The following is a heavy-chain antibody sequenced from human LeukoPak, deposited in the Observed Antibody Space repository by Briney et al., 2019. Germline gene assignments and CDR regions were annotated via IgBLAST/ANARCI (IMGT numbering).Heavy chain of an antibody. CDR1: GFTFSSYG. J-gene: IGHJ4*02. CDR2: IWYDGSNK. D-gene: IGHD6-19*01. Sequence: GGSLRLSCAASGFTFSSYGMHWVRQAPGKGLEWVAVIWYDGSNKYYADSVKGRFTISRDNSKNTLYLQMNSLRAEDTAVYYCAKSYSSGWYGPDYWGQGTLDTVSS. V-gene: IGHV3-33*06. CDR3: AKSYSSGWYGPDY.